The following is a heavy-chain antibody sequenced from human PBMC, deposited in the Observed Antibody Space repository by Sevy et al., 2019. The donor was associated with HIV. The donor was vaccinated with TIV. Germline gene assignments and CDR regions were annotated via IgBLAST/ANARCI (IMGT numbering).Heavy chain of an antibody. D-gene: IGHD3-16*01. CDR2: IKGDGSDK. CDR3: AHETFGRFES. Sequence: GGSLRLSCAASGFTFSANWMNWVRQAPGKGLEWVANIKGDGSDKHYVDSVEGRFTMSRDNAKNLLYLLMNSLRVDDTAVYYCAHETFGRFESWGQGTLVTVSS. CDR1: GFTFSANW. V-gene: IGHV3-7*01. J-gene: IGHJ4*02.